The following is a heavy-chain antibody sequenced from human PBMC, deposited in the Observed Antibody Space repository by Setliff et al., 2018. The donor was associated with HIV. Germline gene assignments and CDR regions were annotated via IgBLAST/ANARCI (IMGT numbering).Heavy chain of an antibody. CDR2: IYHSGAT. V-gene: IGHV4-38-2*02. Sequence: SETLSLTCTLSGDSVTTPYYWGWIRQPPGKGLEWVGSIYHSGATYFTPSLKSRVTLSVDTSKNHFSLKLISVTAADTAVYYCARAAPTGLDWFRPWGQGTLVTVSS. J-gene: IGHJ5*02. CDR1: GDSVTTPYY. D-gene: IGHD6-6*01. CDR3: ARAAPTGLDWFRP.